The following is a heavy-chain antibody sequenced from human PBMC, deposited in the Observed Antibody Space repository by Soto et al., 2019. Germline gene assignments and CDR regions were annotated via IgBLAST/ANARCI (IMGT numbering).Heavy chain of an antibody. V-gene: IGHV2-5*02. CDR3: AHITYSSTSQTTSFDH. J-gene: IGHJ4*03. D-gene: IGHD1-26*01. Sequence: SGPTLVNPTQTLTLTCTFSGFSLSTTGVGVGWIRQSPRKALEWLALIYWDDDKRYSPSLKSRLTITKDTSKSQVVLTMTNMDPMDTGTYYCAHITYSSTSQTTSFDHWGPGTLVTGSS. CDR1: GFSLSTTGVG. CDR2: IYWDDDK.